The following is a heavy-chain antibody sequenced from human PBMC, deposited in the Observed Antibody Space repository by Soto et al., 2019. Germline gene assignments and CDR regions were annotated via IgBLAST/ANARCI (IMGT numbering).Heavy chain of an antibody. CDR1: GFTFSSFA. Sequence: LRLSCAASGFTFSSFALSCVRQAPGKGLEWVSAISGSGDGTDYADSVKGRFTISRDNSKNTLYLQMNSLRAEDTAVYYCAGPGYSSQDYWGQGALVTVS. D-gene: IGHD5-18*01. CDR2: ISGSGDGT. V-gene: IGHV3-23*01. CDR3: AGPGYSSQDY. J-gene: IGHJ4*02.